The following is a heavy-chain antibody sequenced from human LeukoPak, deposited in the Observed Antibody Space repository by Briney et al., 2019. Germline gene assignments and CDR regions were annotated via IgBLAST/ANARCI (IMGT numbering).Heavy chain of an antibody. Sequence: SETLSLTCAVYGGSFSGYYWSWIRQPPGKGLEWIGEINHSGSTNYNPSLKSRVTISVDTSKNQFSLKLSSVTAADTAVYYCARTPRRYYYDSRNWGFDYWGQGTLATVSS. CDR2: INHSGST. V-gene: IGHV4-34*01. J-gene: IGHJ4*02. D-gene: IGHD3-22*01. CDR3: ARTPRRYYYDSRNWGFDY. CDR1: GGSFSGYY.